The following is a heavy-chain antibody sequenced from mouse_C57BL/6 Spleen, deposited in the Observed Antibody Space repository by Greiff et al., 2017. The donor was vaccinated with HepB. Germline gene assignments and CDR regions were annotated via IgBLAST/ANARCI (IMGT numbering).Heavy chain of an antibody. V-gene: IGHV2-5*01. CDR3: AKNGDGYYAMDY. D-gene: IGHD2-3*01. CDR1: GFSLTSYG. CDR2: IWRGGST. J-gene: IGHJ4*01. Sequence: VQGVESGPGLVQPSQSLSITCTVSGFSLTSYGVHWVRQSPGKGLEWLGVIWRGGSTDYNAAFMSRLSITKDNSKSQVFFKMNSLQADDTAIYYCAKNGDGYYAMDYGGQGTSVTVSS.